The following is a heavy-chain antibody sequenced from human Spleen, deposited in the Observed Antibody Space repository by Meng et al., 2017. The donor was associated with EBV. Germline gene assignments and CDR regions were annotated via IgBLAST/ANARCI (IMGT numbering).Heavy chain of an antibody. CDR1: GDTINNTNW. CDR2: IYHGGRS. J-gene: IGHJ4*02. V-gene: IGHV4-4*02. D-gene: IGHD1-14*01. Sequence: QVQLEESGAGLVKPSGTRSLTCNVSGDTINNTNWWSWVPQPPGRGLEWIGEIYHGGRSNYNPSLKSRATLSVDKSKNQFSLKLTSMTAADTAVYYCVRDRRGSDPSHFDSWGQGILVTVSS. CDR3: VRDRRGSDPSHFDS.